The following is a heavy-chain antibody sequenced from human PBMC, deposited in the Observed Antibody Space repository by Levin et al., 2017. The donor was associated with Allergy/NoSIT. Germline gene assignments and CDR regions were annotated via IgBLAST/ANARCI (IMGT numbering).Heavy chain of an antibody. J-gene: IGHJ4*02. CDR1: GFTFSSYS. CDR3: ARSGNCSGGSCYYFDY. V-gene: IGHV3-21*01. CDR2: VSSSSSYI. D-gene: IGHD2-15*01. Sequence: GGSLRLSCAASGFTFSSYSMNWVRQAPGKGLEWVSSVSSSSSYIYYADSVKGRFTISRDNAKNSLYLQMNSLRAEDTAVYYCARSGNCSGGSCYYFDYWGQGTLVTVSS.